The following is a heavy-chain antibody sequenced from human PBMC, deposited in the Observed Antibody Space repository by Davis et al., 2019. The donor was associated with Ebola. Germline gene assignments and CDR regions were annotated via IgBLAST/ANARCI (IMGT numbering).Heavy chain of an antibody. D-gene: IGHD3-10*01. Sequence: ASVKVSCKASGYTFTSYYMHWVRQAPGQGLEWMGIINPSGGSTSYAQKFQGRVTMTRDTSTSTVYMELSSLRSEDTAVYYCARGHYPTQLLWFGENIDYWGQGTLVTVSS. CDR1: GYTFTSYY. CDR3: ARGHYPTQLLWFGENIDY. V-gene: IGHV1-46*01. CDR2: INPSGGST. J-gene: IGHJ4*02.